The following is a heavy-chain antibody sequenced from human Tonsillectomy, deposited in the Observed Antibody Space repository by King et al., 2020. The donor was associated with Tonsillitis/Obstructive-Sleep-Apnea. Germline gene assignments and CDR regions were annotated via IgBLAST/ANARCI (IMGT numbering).Heavy chain of an antibody. CDR1: GFSLSTSGVG. V-gene: IGHV2-5*02. Sequence: TLKESGPTLVKPTQTLTLTCTFSGFSLSTSGVGVGWIRQPPGKALEWLALIYWDDDKRYSPSLKSRLTITKDTSKNQVVLTMTNMDPVDTATYYCAHRRGSYDFWSGYYPDNYFDYWGQGTLVTVSS. CDR3: AHRRGSYDFWSGYYPDNYFDY. J-gene: IGHJ4*02. CDR2: IYWDDDK. D-gene: IGHD3-3*01.